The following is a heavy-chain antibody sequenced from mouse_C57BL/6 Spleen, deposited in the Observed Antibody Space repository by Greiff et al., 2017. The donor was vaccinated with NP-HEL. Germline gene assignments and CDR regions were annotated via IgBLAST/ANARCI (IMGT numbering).Heavy chain of an antibody. CDR1: GYTFTSYT. D-gene: IGHD1-1*01. Sequence: QVQLQQSGAELARPGASVKMSCKASGYTFTSYTMHWVKQRPGQGLEWIGYINPSSGYTKYNQKFKDKATLTADKSSSTAYMQLSSLTSEDSAVYYCARGYYGSSGGYYYAMDYWGQGTSVTVSS. J-gene: IGHJ4*01. V-gene: IGHV1-4*01. CDR3: ARGYYGSSGGYYYAMDY. CDR2: INPSSGYT.